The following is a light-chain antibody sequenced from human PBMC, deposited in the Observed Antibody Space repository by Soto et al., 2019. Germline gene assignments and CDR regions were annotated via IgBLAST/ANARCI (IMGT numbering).Light chain of an antibody. J-gene: IGKJ1*01. CDR2: WAS. Sequence: DIVMIQSPDSLAVSLGERATINCKSSQSVLYSSNNKNYLAWYQQKPGQPPKVVIYWASTRGSGVPDRFSGSGSGKDFTLTISSLQAEDVAVYYCQQYYGTPLTFGQGTKVEIK. CDR3: QQYYGTPLT. V-gene: IGKV4-1*01. CDR1: QSVLYSSNNKNY.